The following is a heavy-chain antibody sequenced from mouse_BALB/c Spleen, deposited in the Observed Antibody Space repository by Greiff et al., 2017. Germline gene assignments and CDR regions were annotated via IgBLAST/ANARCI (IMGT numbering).Heavy chain of an antibody. CDR1: GYTFTSYW. Sequence: EVQLQQSGTVLARPGASVKMSCKASGYTFTSYWMHWVKQRPGQGLEWIGAIYPGNSDTSYNQKFKGKAKLTAVTSTSTAYMELSSLTNEDSAVYYCTRGLLREAMDYWGQGTSVTVSS. J-gene: IGHJ4*01. CDR3: TRGLLREAMDY. D-gene: IGHD1-1*01. V-gene: IGHV1-5*01. CDR2: IYPGNSDT.